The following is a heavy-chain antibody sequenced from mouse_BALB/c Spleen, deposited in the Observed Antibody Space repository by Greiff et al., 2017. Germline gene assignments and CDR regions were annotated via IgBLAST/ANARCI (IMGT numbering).Heavy chain of an antibody. CDR2: IWTGGGT. CDR1: GFSLTSYD. CDR3: ARDPMITPAY. J-gene: IGHJ3*01. D-gene: IGHD2-4*01. Sequence: VQRVESGPGLVAPSQSLSITCTVSGFSLTSYDISWIRQPPGKGLEWLGVIWTGGGTNYNSAFMSRLSISKDNSKSQVFLKMNSLQTDDTARYYCARDPMITPAYWGQGTLVTVSA. V-gene: IGHV2-9-2*01.